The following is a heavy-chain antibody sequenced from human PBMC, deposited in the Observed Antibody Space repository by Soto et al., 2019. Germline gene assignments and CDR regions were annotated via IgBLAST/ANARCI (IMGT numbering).Heavy chain of an antibody. CDR2: INQSGST. D-gene: IGHD6-13*01. CDR3: ARTYSSSWSPFDY. J-gene: IGHJ4*02. V-gene: IGHV4-34*01. CDR1: GGSFSGYY. Sequence: QVQLQQWGAGLLKPSETLSLTCAVYGGSFSGYYWSWIRQPPGKGLEWIGEINQSGSTNYNPSLKSRVTISVDTSKHQFSLMLSSVTAADTAVYYCARTYSSSWSPFDYWGQGTLVTVSS.